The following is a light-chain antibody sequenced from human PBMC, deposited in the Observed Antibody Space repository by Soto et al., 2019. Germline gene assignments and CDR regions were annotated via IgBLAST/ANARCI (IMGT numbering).Light chain of an antibody. Sequence: DIVLTQTPLSSPVTLGQPASISCRSSQSLVYSDGNTYLSWLQQRPGQPPRLLIYKVSNRFSGVPDRFRDSGAGTDFTQKISRVEAEDVGVYYCRQFSHLPWTFGQGTQVEIK. CDR2: KVS. V-gene: IGKV2-24*01. CDR3: RQFSHLPWT. J-gene: IGKJ1*01. CDR1: QSLVYSDGNTY.